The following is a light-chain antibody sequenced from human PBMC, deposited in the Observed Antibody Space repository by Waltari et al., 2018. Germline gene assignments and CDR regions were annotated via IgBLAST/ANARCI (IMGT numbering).Light chain of an antibody. CDR2: DVS. J-gene: IGLJ1*01. Sequence: QSALTQPRSVSGSPGQSVTISCTGTSSDVGGYNYVSWYQQHPGKAPTVMIYDVSQRPSGVPYRFSGSKSDNTASLTISGLQVEDEADYDCCSYAGSYIYVFGSGTKVTGL. CDR3: CSYAGSYIYV. V-gene: IGLV2-11*01. CDR1: SSDVGGYNY.